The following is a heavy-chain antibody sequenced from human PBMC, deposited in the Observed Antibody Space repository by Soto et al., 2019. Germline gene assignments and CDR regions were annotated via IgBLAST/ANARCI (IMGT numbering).Heavy chain of an antibody. D-gene: IGHD2-2*01. CDR2: INHSGST. J-gene: IGHJ4*02. CDR3: ARGCTYCSSTSCPGFFDY. V-gene: IGHV4-34*01. Sequence: SETLSLTCAVYGGSFSGYYWSWIRQPPGKGLEWIGEINHSGSTNYNPSLKSRVTISIDTSKNQFSLKLSSVTAADTAVYYCARGCTYCSSTSCPGFFDYWGQGTLVTVSS. CDR1: GGSFSGYY.